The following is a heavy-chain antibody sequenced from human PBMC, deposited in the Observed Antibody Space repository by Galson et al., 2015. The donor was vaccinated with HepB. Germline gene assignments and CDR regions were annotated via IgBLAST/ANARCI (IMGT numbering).Heavy chain of an antibody. CDR2: TYHRSKWYN. CDR3: ARAVAGTLFEY. D-gene: IGHD6-19*01. Sequence: CAISGDSVPSNSVTWNWIRQSPSRGLEWLGRTYHRSKWYNDYAISVKSRITINPDTSKNQFSLQLNSVTPEYTAVYYGARAVAGTLFEYWGQGTLVTISS. V-gene: IGHV6-1*01. CDR1: GDSVPSNSVT. J-gene: IGHJ4*02.